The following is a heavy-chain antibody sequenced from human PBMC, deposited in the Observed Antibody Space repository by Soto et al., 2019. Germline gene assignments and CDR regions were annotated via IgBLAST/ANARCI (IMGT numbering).Heavy chain of an antibody. CDR2: ISWNSGSI. J-gene: IGHJ4*02. CDR1: GFTFDDYA. V-gene: IGHV3-9*01. D-gene: IGHD2-21*01. Sequence: GGSLRLSCAASGFTFDDYAMHWVRQAPGKGLEWVSGISWNSGSIGYADSVKGRFTISRDNAKNSLYLQMNSLRAEDTALYYCAKDMAPDVVHSSVLDYWGQGTLVTSPQ. CDR3: AKDMAPDVVHSSVLDY.